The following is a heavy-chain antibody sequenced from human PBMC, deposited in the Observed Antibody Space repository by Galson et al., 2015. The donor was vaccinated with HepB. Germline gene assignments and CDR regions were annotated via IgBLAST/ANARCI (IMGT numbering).Heavy chain of an antibody. Sequence: SVKVACKASGYTFTSYGISWVRQAPGQGLEWMGWISADNGNTNYAQKLQGRVTMTTDTSTSTAYMELRSLRSDDTAVYYCARDLGDGSGSLGTDIWGQGTMVTVSS. D-gene: IGHD3-10*01. V-gene: IGHV1-18*01. CDR3: ARDLGDGSGSLGTDI. CDR1: GYTFTSYG. CDR2: ISADNGNT. J-gene: IGHJ3*02.